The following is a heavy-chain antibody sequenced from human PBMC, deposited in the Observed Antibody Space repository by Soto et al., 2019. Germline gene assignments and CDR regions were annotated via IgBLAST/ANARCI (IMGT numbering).Heavy chain of an antibody. V-gene: IGHV1-18*01. D-gene: IGHD2-15*01. Sequence: ASVKLSCKASGYSFTSYGISWVRQAPGQGLEWMGWISAYNGNTNYAQKLQGRVTMTTDTSTSTAYMELRSLRSDDTAVYYCARLYCSGGSCYSGGYYYYYYMDVWGKGTTVTVSS. CDR2: ISAYNGNT. CDR1: GYSFTSYG. CDR3: ARLYCSGGSCYSGGYYYYYYMDV. J-gene: IGHJ6*03.